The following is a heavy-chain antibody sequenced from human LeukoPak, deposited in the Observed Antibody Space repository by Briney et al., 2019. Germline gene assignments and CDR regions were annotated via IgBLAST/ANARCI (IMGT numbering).Heavy chain of an antibody. V-gene: IGHV3-23*01. D-gene: IGHD2-21*02. CDR3: ARDWARCGAGCYSRADAFDI. Sequence: GGSLRLSCAASGFTFRNYAMTWVRQAPGKGLEWVSAIGSSGGDTFYANSVKGRFTISRDNFKNTLYLQMNSLEVEDTAIYYCARDWARCGAGCYSRADAFDIWGQGTMVAVSS. J-gene: IGHJ3*02. CDR2: IGSSGGDT. CDR1: GFTFRNYA.